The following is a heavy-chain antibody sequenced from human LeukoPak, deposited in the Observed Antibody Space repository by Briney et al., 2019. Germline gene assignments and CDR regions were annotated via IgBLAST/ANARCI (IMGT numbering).Heavy chain of an antibody. V-gene: IGHV1-69*13. CDR1: GGTFSSYA. CDR3: AREKTDIVVVPAAMLH. CDR2: IIPIFGTA. D-gene: IGHD2-2*01. J-gene: IGHJ4*02. Sequence: ASVKVSCKASGGTFSSYAISWVRQAPGQGLERMGGIIPIFGTANYAQKFQGRVTITADESTSTAYMELSRLRSDDTAVYYCAREKTDIVVVPAAMLHWGQGTLVTVSS.